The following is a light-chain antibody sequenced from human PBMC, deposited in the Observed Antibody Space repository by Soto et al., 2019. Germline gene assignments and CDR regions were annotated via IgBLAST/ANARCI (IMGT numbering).Light chain of an antibody. CDR2: GAS. V-gene: IGKV3-20*01. CDR3: QQYGNSLLT. CDR1: QSVSSSY. J-gene: IGKJ4*01. Sequence: EIVLTQSPGTLSLSPGERATLSCRASQSVSSSYLAWYQQKPGQAPRLLTYGASNRATGIPDRFSGSGSGTEFTLTINRLEPGDFAVYYCQQYGNSLLTFGGGTKVEIK.